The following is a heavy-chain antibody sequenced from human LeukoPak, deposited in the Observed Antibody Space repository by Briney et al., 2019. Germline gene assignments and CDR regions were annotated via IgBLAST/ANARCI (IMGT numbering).Heavy chain of an antibody. CDR2: ISGSSGSI. Sequence: QPGGSLRLSCAASGFTLSSYNMNWVRQAPGKGLEWLSDISGSSGSIYYADSVKGRFTISRDNAKNSLYLQMNSLRAEDTAVYYCAREIRALGIWSQGTMVTVSS. D-gene: IGHD3-3*01. CDR3: AREIRALGI. V-gene: IGHV3-48*01. CDR1: GFTLSSYN. J-gene: IGHJ3*02.